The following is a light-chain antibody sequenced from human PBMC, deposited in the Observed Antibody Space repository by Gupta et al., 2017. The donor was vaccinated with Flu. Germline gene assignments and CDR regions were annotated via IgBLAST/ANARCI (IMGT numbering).Light chain of an antibody. V-gene: IGKV3-11*01. Sequence: PGTLSLSPGERATLSCRASQSISSYLAWYQQKPGQAPRLLIYDAFNRAAGIPARFSGSGSGTDFTLTISSLEPEDFAVYYCQQRTNWPLTFGGGTKVEIK. CDR1: QSISSY. CDR2: DAF. J-gene: IGKJ4*01. CDR3: QQRTNWPLT.